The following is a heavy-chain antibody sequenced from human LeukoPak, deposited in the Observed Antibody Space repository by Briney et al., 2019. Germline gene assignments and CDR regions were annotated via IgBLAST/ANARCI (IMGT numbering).Heavy chain of an antibody. V-gene: IGHV3-33*01. CDR2: IWNDGSNK. D-gene: IGHD2-15*01. CDR3: ARWGRARYCSGGSCYGGIFDY. CDR1: GFTFSSYG. Sequence: PGGSLRLSCAASGFTFSSYGMHWVRQAPGKGLEWVAVIWNDGSNKYYADSVKGRFTISRDNSKNTLYLQMNSLRAEDTAVYYCARWGRARYCSGGSCYGGIFDYWGQGILVTVSS. J-gene: IGHJ4*02.